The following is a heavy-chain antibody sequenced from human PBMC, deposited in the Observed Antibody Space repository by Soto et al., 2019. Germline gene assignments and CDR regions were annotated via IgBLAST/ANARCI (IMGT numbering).Heavy chain of an antibody. D-gene: IGHD6-19*01. J-gene: IGHJ4*02. CDR3: ARERIAVAGTELWVFDY. V-gene: IGHV1-69*01. CDR2: IIPIFGTA. CDR1: GGTFSSYA. Sequence: QVQLVQSGAEVKKPGSSVKVSCKASGGTFSSYAISWVRQAPGQGLEWMGGIIPIFGTANYAQKFQGRVTITADESTSTAYMELSSLRSEDTAVYYCARERIAVAGTELWVFDYWGRGTLVTVSS.